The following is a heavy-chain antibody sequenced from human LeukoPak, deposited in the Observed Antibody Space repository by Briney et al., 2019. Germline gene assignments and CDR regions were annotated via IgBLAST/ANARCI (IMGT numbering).Heavy chain of an antibody. V-gene: IGHV1-18*01. CDR3: ARTITVTTSGYYCGMDV. Sequence: GASVKVSCKASGYTFTSYGISWVRQAPGQGLEWMGWISAYNGNTNYAQKLQGRVTMTTDTSTSTAYMELRSLRSDDTAVYYCARTITVTTSGYYCGMDVWGQGTTVTVSS. CDR1: GYTFTSYG. J-gene: IGHJ6*02. D-gene: IGHD4-17*01. CDR2: ISAYNGNT.